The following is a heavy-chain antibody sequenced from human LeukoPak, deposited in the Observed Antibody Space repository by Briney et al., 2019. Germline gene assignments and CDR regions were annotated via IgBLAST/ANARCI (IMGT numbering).Heavy chain of an antibody. J-gene: IGHJ6*03. D-gene: IGHD6-13*01. CDR3: ARGGGIAAAGTRLYYMDV. CDR1: GFTFDDYG. V-gene: IGHV3-20*01. Sequence: GSLRLSCAASGFTFDDYGMSWVRQAPGKGLEWVSGINWNGGSTGYADSVKGRFTISRDNAKNSLYLQMNSLRAEDTALYHCARGGGIAAAGTRLYYMDVWGKGTTVTVSS. CDR2: INWNGGST.